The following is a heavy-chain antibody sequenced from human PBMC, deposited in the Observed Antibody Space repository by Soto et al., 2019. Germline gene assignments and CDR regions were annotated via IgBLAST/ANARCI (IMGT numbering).Heavy chain of an antibody. Sequence: PGGSLRLSGVASGFTFSRYSIHWVRQAPCKGLAWVAVISFDGVENYYADSVQGRFRLSRDNSKNTVFLQMSSLRAADTALYFCASKGVQGFDYRGPVTWVT. D-gene: IGHD2-8*01. V-gene: IGHV3-30-3*01. J-gene: IGHJ4*02. CDR3: ASKGVQGFDY. CDR2: ISFDGVEN. CDR1: GFTFSRYS.